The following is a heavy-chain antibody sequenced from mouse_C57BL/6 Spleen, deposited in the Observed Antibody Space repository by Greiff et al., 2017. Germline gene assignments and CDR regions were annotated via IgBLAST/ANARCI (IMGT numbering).Heavy chain of an antibody. D-gene: IGHD4-1*01. J-gene: IGHJ2*01. Sequence: QVQLQQSGAELVKPGASVKISCKASGYAFSSYWMNWVKQRPGKGLEWIGQIYPGDGDTNYNGKFKGKATLTADKSSSTAYMQLSSLTSEDSAVYFCARSWKTGTDYFDYWGQGTTLTVSS. CDR1: GYAFSSYW. V-gene: IGHV1-80*01. CDR3: ARSWKTGTDYFDY. CDR2: IYPGDGDT.